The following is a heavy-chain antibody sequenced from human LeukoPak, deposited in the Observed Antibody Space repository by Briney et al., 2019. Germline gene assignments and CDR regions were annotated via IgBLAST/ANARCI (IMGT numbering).Heavy chain of an antibody. V-gene: IGHV5-51*01. CDR1: GYNFGNYW. Sequence: GESLKISCKGSGYNFGNYWIAWVRQMPGKGLEWMGIIYPDDSETRYSPSFQGQVTISADKSISTAYLQWSSLKASDTAMYYCARQYPGGYYDSRGYGDYWGQGTLVSVSS. CDR3: ARQYPGGYYDSRGYGDY. CDR2: IYPDDSET. D-gene: IGHD3-22*01. J-gene: IGHJ4*02.